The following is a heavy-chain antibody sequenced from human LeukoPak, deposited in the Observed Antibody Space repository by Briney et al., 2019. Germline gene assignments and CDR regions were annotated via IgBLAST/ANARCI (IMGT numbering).Heavy chain of an antibody. V-gene: IGHV1-18*01. CDR2: ISAYNGNT. CDR1: GYTFTSYG. Sequence: GASVKVSCKASGYTFTSYGISWVRQAPGQGLEWMGWISAYNGNTNYAQKLQGRVTMTTDTSTSTAYMELRSLRSDDTAVYYCARAPWLVFAFDYYYYMDVWGKGTTVTISS. D-gene: IGHD6-19*01. J-gene: IGHJ6*03. CDR3: ARAPWLVFAFDYYYYMDV.